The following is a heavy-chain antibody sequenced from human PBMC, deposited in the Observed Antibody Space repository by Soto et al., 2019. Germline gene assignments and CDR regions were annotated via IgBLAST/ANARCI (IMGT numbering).Heavy chain of an antibody. CDR3: ARDSGDGSWSSVSHYLDC. V-gene: IGHV3-7*03. D-gene: IGHD3-10*01. CDR1: GFTLRSYK. Sequence: PWGSLRLSGAASGFTLRSYKIIWLRHAPFKCLEWLATIYPGGSEKKYLDSVKGRFSVSRYKAKYSVYLQIDSLRAEYSAVYYCARDSGDGSWSSVSHYLDCWGRGTLVTVSS. CDR2: IYPGGSEK. J-gene: IGHJ4*01.